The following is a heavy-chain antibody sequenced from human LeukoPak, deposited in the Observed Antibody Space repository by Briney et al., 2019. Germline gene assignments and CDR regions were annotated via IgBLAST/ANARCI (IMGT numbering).Heavy chain of an antibody. CDR3: ARGQGVDAFDI. Sequence: PGGSLRLSCAASGFTFSRYWMTWVRQAPGKGLEWVANIKEDGSEKYYVDSVRGRFTISRDNAKNSLYLQMNSLRAEDTAVYYCARGQGVDAFDIWGQGTMVTVSS. J-gene: IGHJ3*02. CDR2: IKEDGSEK. CDR1: GFTFSRYW. D-gene: IGHD3-10*01. V-gene: IGHV3-7*01.